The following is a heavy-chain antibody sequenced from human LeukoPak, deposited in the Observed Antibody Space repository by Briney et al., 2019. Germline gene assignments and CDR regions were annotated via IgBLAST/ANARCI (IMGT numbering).Heavy chain of an antibody. CDR1: GGSISSSSAY. CDR3: VSPRGFSYGYFDY. D-gene: IGHD5-18*01. J-gene: IGHJ4*02. CDR2: IYYSKNT. Sequence: SETLSLTCTVSGGSISSSSAYWGWIRQPPGKGLEWIGSIYYSKNTYYNPSLKSRVTIPADTSKNQFSLTLGSVSATDTAVYYCVSPRGFSYGYFDYWGQGTLVTVSS. V-gene: IGHV4-39*01.